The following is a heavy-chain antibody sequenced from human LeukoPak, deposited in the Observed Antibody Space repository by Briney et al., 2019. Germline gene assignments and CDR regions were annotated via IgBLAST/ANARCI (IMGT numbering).Heavy chain of an antibody. V-gene: IGHV5-51*01. D-gene: IGHD5-12*01. J-gene: IGHJ5*02. CDR1: GYSFTSYW. CDR2: IYPGDSDT. Sequence: GESLKISCKGSGYSFTSYWIGWVRQMPGKGLEWMGIIYPGDSDTRYSPSIQGQVTISADKSISTAYLQWSSLKASDTAMYHCARLFYMATISGWFDPWGQGTLVTVSS. CDR3: ARLFYMATISGWFDP.